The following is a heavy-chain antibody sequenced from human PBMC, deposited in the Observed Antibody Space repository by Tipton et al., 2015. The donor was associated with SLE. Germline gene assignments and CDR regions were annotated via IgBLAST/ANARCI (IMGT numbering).Heavy chain of an antibody. CDR2: IYFSGNT. CDR3: ARHFPRHYDSRTYSEAFDI. V-gene: IGHV4-39*01. Sequence: TLSLTCTVSGGSISSSTSYWAWIRQPPGKGLEWIGNIYFSGNTYYNPSLKSRVTISVDTSKNQFSLKLTSVTAADTAVYYCARHFPRHYDSRTYSEAFDIWGQGTMVTVSS. CDR1: GGSISSSTSY. D-gene: IGHD3-22*01. J-gene: IGHJ3*02.